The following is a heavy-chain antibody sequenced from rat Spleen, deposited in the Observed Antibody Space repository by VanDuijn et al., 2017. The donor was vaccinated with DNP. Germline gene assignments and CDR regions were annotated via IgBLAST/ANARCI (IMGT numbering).Heavy chain of an antibody. CDR2: ISPSGGST. D-gene: IGHD1-10*01. V-gene: IGHV5-19*01. J-gene: IGHJ2*01. Sequence: EVQLVESGGGLVQPGRSLKLSCAASGFTFSNYGMHWIRQAPTKGLEWVASISPSGGSTYYRDSVKGRFTISRDNAKSTLYLQMDSLRSEDTATYYCATGRGQLGRFDYWGQGVMVTVSS. CDR1: GFTFSNYG. CDR3: ATGRGQLGRFDY.